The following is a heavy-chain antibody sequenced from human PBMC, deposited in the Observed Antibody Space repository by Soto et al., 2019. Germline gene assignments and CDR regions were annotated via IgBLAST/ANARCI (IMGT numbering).Heavy chain of an antibody. V-gene: IGHV4-34*01. J-gene: IGHJ6*03. CDR2: INHSGST. CDR3: ARFRSGYDRAILGGRRTYYMDV. Sequence: SETLSLTCAVYGGSFSGYYWSWIRQPPGKGLEWIGEINHSGSTNYNPSLKSRVTISVDTSKNQFSLKLSSVTAADTAVYYCARFRSGYDRAILGGRRTYYMDVWGKGTTVTVSS. D-gene: IGHD5-12*01. CDR1: GGSFSGYY.